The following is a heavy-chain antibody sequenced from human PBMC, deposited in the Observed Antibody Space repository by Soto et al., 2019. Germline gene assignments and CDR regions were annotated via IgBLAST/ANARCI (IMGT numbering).Heavy chain of an antibody. J-gene: IGHJ4*02. V-gene: IGHV3-7*03. CDR2: IKKDGSEK. Sequence: GGSLRLSCVASGFPFNVYWMSWVRQAPGKGLEWVANIKKDGSEKFYVDSVRGRFTISRDNVKNSVSLQMNSLRPEDTAVYYCARDNPYGDYLDYWGQGALVTVSS. CDR3: ARDNPYGDYLDY. D-gene: IGHD3-10*01. CDR1: GFPFNVYW.